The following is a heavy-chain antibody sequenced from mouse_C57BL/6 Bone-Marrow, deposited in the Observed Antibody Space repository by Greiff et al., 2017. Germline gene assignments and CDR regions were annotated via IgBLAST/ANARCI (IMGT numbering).Heavy chain of an antibody. D-gene: IGHD2-1*01. J-gene: IGHJ1*03. CDR2: ISDGGSYT. CDR1: GFTFSSYA. CDR3: ARYGNYVYFDV. Sequence: EVQLQESGGGLVKPGGSLKLSCAASGFTFSSYAMSWVRQTPEKRLEWVATISDGGSYTYYPDNVKGRFTISRDNAKNNLYLQMSHLKSEDTAMYYCARYGNYVYFDVWGTGTTVTVSS. V-gene: IGHV5-4*01.